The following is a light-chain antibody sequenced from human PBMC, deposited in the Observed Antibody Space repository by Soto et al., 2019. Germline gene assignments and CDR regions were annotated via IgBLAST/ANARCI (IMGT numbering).Light chain of an antibody. CDR3: MQALQTPLT. CDR2: LGS. CDR1: QSLLHSDGYNY. J-gene: IGKJ4*01. Sequence: DIVMTQSPVSLPVTPGEPAPITCRSSQSLLHSDGYNYLDWYLQKPGQSPQLLIYLGSNRASGVPDRFSGSGSGTDFTLKISRVEAEDVGVYYCMQALQTPLTFGGGTKVEIK. V-gene: IGKV2-28*01.